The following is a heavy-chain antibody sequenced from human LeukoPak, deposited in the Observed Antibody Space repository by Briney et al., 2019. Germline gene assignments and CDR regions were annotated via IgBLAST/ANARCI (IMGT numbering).Heavy chain of an antibody. J-gene: IGHJ2*01. V-gene: IGHV4-61*01. CDR1: GGSISSSSYY. D-gene: IGHD3-3*01. CDR2: IDYSGST. Sequence: NPSETLSLTCTVSGGSISSSSYYWGWIRQPPGKGLEWIGYIDYSGSTNYNSSLKSRVTISVDTSKNQFSLKLSSVTAADTAVYYCARDLTSPIIPFPGGYFDLWGRGTLVTVSS. CDR3: ARDLTSPIIPFPGGYFDL.